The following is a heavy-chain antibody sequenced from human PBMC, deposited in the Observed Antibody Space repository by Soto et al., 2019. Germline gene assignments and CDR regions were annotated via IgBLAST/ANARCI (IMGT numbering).Heavy chain of an antibody. CDR1: GFSLTTSGVG. V-gene: IGHV2-5*02. CDR2: IYWDDDK. D-gene: IGHD5-18*01. CDR3: AHRGYMYGNWDHGYFDY. Sequence: QITLKESGPTRVRPTQTLALTRTFSGFSLTTSGVGVGWLRKTPGKALEWLAVIYWDDDKRYSSSLKSRLTITKDTSKNQVVLTMADMDPVDTGTYFCAHRGYMYGNWDHGYFDYWGQGTLVTVSS. J-gene: IGHJ4*02.